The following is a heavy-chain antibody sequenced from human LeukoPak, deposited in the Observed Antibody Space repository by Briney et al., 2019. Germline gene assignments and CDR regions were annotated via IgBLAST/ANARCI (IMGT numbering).Heavy chain of an antibody. J-gene: IGHJ3*02. Sequence: PGGSLRLSCAASGFTFSSCGMHWVRQAPGKGLEWVAVISYDGSNKYYADSVKGRFTISRDNSKNTLFLEMNSLRAEDTAVYYCANALTSGWYLDAFNIWGQGTMVTVSS. CDR3: ANALTSGWYLDAFNI. V-gene: IGHV3-30*18. CDR2: ISYDGSNK. CDR1: GFTFSSCG. D-gene: IGHD6-19*01.